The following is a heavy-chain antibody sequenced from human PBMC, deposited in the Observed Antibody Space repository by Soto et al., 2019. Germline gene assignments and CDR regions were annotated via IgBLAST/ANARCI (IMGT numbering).Heavy chain of an antibody. CDR2: IWYDGSNK. J-gene: IGHJ4*02. D-gene: IGHD5-12*01. CDR1: GFTFSSYG. V-gene: IGHV3-33*01. Sequence: QVQLVESGGGVVQPGRSLRLSCAASGFTFSSYGMHWVRQAPGKGLEWVAAIWYDGSNKYYADSVKGRFTISRDNSKNTLYLQMNNLRVEDTAVYYCARHAEICVGNDCHRHFDSWGQGTLVTVSS. CDR3: ARHAEICVGNDCHRHFDS.